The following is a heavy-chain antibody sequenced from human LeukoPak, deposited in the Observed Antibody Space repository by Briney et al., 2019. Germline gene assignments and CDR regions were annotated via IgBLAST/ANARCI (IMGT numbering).Heavy chain of an antibody. CDR3: YIPYYDTSAYKGY. Sequence: GGPLRLSCAASGFTFSSYAMTWVRQAPGKGLKWVSAISGSGGSTYYADSVKGRFTISRDNSKNTLYLQMNSLRAEDTAVYYCYIPYYDTSAYKGYWGQGTLVTVSS. J-gene: IGHJ4*02. CDR1: GFTFSSYA. D-gene: IGHD3-22*01. CDR2: ISGSGGST. V-gene: IGHV3-23*01.